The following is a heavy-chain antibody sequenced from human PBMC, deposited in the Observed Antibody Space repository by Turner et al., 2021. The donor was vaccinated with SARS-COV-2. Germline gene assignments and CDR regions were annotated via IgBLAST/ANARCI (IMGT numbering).Heavy chain of an antibody. CDR3: ARDGGYSGYAYFDY. V-gene: IGHV3-33*01. D-gene: IGHD5-12*01. CDR2: IWYDGSNK. CDR1: GFTFSSYG. Sequence: QVQLVESGGGVVQPGRSVRLSCAASGFTFSSYGMDWVRQAPGKGLGWVAVIWYDGSNKYYADSVKGRFTISRDNSKNTLYLQMNSLRAEDTAVYYCARDGGYSGYAYFDYWGQGTLVTVSS. J-gene: IGHJ4*02.